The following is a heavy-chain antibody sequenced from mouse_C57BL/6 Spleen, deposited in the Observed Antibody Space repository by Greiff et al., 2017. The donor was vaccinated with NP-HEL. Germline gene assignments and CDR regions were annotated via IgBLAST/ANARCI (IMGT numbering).Heavy chain of an antibody. D-gene: IGHD2-5*01. CDR1: GYTFTSYW. Sequence: VQLQQSGAELVKPGASVKLSCKASGYTFTSYWMHWVKQRPGQGLEWIGMIHPNSGSTNYNEKFKSKATLTVDKSSSTAYMQLSSLTSEDSAVYYCASEGNSSNYGYWGQGTTLTVSS. CDR3: ASEGNSSNYGY. J-gene: IGHJ2*01. CDR2: IHPNSGST. V-gene: IGHV1-64*01.